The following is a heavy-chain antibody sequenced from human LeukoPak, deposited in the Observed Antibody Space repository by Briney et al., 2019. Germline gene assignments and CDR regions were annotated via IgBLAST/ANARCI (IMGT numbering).Heavy chain of an antibody. D-gene: IGHD3-3*01. CDR1: GFTFSSYG. V-gene: IGHV3-30*18. Sequence: GGSLRLSCAASGFTFSSYGMHWVRQAPGKGLEWVAVISYDGSNKYYADSVKGRFTISRDNSKNTLYLQMNSLRAEDTAVYYCAKDFGQVVIIPHGMDVWGQGTTVTVSS. CDR3: AKDFGQVVIIPHGMDV. CDR2: ISYDGSNK. J-gene: IGHJ6*02.